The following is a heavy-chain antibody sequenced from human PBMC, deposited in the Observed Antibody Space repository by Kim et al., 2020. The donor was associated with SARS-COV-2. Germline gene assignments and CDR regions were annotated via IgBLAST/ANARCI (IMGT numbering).Heavy chain of an antibody. CDR3: AREPLGYYYYYYMDV. V-gene: IGHV3-30*01. J-gene: IGHJ6*03. Sequence: SVKRRFTISRDNSKNTLYLQMNSLGAEDTAVYYCAREPLGYYYYYYMDVWGKGTTVTVSS. D-gene: IGHD3-10*01.